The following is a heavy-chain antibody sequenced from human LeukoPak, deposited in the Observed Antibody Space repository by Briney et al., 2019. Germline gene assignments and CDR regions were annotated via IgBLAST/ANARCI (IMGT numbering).Heavy chain of an antibody. D-gene: IGHD4-17*01. CDR2: ISGSGGST. Sequence: GGSLRLSCAASGFTFSSYAMSWVRQVPGKGLEWVSAISGSGGSTYYADSVKGRFTISRDNSKNTLYLQMNSLRAKDTAVYYCASKDYGDYGITDYWGQGTLVTVSS. V-gene: IGHV3-23*01. J-gene: IGHJ4*02. CDR1: GFTFSSYA. CDR3: ASKDYGDYGITDY.